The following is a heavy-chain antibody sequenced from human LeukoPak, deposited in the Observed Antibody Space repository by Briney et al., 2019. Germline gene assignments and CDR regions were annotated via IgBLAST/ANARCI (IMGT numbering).Heavy chain of an antibody. CDR1: GYSFSSFY. D-gene: IGHD2-15*01. CDR3: ARGGYCSDDGCRNLDY. J-gene: IGHJ4*02. V-gene: IGHV5-51*01. Sequence: GESLQISCQGSGYSFSSFYIGWVRPKPGKGLEWLGVIYPGDSDTRYSPSFQGQVTISADKSISTAYLQWSSLKPSDTAMFYCARGGYCSDDGCRNLDYWGQGTLVTVSS. CDR2: IYPGDSDT.